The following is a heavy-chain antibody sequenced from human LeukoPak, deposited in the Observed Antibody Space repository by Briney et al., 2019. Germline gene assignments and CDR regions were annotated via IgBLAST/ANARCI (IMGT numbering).Heavy chain of an antibody. Sequence: PSETLSLTCGVSGGSISSSSHYWDWIRQPPGEGLEWIGSIYYSGSTYYNPSLKSRVTISVDTSKNQFSLKLSSVTAADTAVYYCARGQSLWFGEPLGFDAFDIWGQGTMVTVSS. V-gene: IGHV4-39*07. D-gene: IGHD3-10*01. CDR1: GGSISSSSHY. CDR3: ARGQSLWFGEPLGFDAFDI. J-gene: IGHJ3*02. CDR2: IYYSGST.